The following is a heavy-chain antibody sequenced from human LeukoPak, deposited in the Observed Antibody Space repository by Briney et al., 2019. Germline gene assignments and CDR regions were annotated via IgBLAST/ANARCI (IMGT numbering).Heavy chain of an antibody. D-gene: IGHD3-16*01. CDR2: IYYSGST. CDR1: GGSISGYY. V-gene: IGHV4-59*08. CDR3: ARRRGAYYDS. J-gene: IGHJ4*02. Sequence: KPSETLSLTCTVSGGSISGYYCSWIRQPPGKGLEWIGYIYYSGSTNYNASLKSRVIISVDTSKNQFSLKLSSVTAADTAVYYCARRRGAYYDSWGQGTLVTVSS.